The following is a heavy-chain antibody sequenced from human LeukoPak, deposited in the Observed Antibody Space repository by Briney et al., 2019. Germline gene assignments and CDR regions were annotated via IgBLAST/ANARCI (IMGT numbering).Heavy chain of an antibody. Sequence: ASVKVSCKSSGYTFTSYYMHWVRQAPGQGLEWMGWINPNSGGTNYAQNFQGRVTVTRDTSISTAYMELSRLRSDDTAVYYCARGTPQGIAVYWGQGTLVTVSS. J-gene: IGHJ4*02. D-gene: IGHD6-19*01. CDR3: ARGTPQGIAVY. V-gene: IGHV1-2*02. CDR1: GYTFTSYY. CDR2: INPNSGGT.